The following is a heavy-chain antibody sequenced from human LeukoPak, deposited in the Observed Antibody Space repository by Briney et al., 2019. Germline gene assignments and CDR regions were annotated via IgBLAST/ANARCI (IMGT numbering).Heavy chain of an antibody. D-gene: IGHD1-26*01. Sequence: GGSLRLSCAASGFTFSSYDMHWVRQAPGKGLEWVSAIGTAGDTYYPGSVKGRFTISRENAKNSLYLQMNSLRAEDTAVYYCAREVGAERYFDLWGRGTLVTVSS. V-gene: IGHV3-13*01. CDR2: IGTAGDT. CDR1: GFTFSSYD. CDR3: AREVGAERYFDL. J-gene: IGHJ2*01.